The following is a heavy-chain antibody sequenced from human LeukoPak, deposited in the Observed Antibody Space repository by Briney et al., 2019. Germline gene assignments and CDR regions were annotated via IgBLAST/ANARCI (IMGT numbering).Heavy chain of an antibody. Sequence: GGSLRLSCAASGFTFSSYWMHWVRQAPGKGLVWVSRINSDGSSTSYADSVKGRFTISRDNAKNTLYLQMNSLRAEDTAVYYCARDLIVATRHIVVVTADDYGMDVWGQGTTVTVSS. J-gene: IGHJ6*02. CDR3: ARDLIVATRHIVVVTADDYGMDV. CDR2: INSDGSST. CDR1: GFTFSSYW. D-gene: IGHD2-21*02. V-gene: IGHV3-74*01.